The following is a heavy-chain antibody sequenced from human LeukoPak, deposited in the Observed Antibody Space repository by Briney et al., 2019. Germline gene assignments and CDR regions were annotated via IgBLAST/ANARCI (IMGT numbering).Heavy chain of an antibody. CDR1: GFTFGSYG. V-gene: IGHV3-33*01. CDR3: ARHYYASDAFDI. Sequence: GRSLRLSCAASGFTFGSYGIYWVRQAPGKGLEWVAGIRYDGSDRSYADPVKGRFTISRDNSKNTVYLQMNSLRAEDTAVYYCARHYYASDAFDIWGQGTMVTVSS. J-gene: IGHJ3*02. D-gene: IGHD3-10*01. CDR2: IRYDGSDR.